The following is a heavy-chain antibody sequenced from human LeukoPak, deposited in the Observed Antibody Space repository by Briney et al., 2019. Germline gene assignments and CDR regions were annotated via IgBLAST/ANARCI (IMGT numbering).Heavy chain of an antibody. J-gene: IGHJ4*02. CDR2: FDPEDGET. Sequence: ASVKVSCKVSGYTLTELSMHWVRQAPGKGLEYTGGFDPEDGETIYAQKFQGRVTMTEDTSTDTAYMELNRLRSDGTAVYYCARTTSIVGATSSFYWGQGTLVTVSS. CDR3: ARTTSIVGATSSFY. D-gene: IGHD1-26*01. V-gene: IGHV1-24*01. CDR1: GYTLTELS.